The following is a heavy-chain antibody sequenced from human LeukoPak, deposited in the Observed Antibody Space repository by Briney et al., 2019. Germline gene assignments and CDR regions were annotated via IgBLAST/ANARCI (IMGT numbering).Heavy chain of an antibody. CDR3: ARGAPYFDWLMDWFDP. V-gene: IGHV1-18*01. J-gene: IGHJ5*02. D-gene: IGHD3-9*01. CDR2: ISAYNGNT. Sequence: GASVKVSCKASGYTFTSYGISWVRQAPGQGLEWMGWISAYNGNTNYAQKLQGRVTMTTDTSTSTAYMELRSLRSDDTAVYYCARGAPYFDWLMDWFDPWGQGTLVTVSS. CDR1: GYTFTSYG.